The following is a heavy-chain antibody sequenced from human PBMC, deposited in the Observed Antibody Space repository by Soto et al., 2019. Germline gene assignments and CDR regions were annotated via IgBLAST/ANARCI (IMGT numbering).Heavy chain of an antibody. Sequence: PGGSLRLSCVASGFSFSTYYMDWVRQAPGKAPEWIAHISTTSFTIYYADSVKGRFTISRGNVRNSLYLEMKSLRDEDTAVYYCARDRCFDGSCYSASDFWGQGIQVTVSS. D-gene: IGHD2-15*01. CDR3: ARDRCFDGSCYSASDF. CDR1: GFSFSTYY. V-gene: IGHV3-48*02. J-gene: IGHJ4*02. CDR2: ISTTSFTI.